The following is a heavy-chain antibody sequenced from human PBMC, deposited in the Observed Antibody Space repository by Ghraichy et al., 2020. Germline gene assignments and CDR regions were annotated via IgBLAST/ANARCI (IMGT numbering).Heavy chain of an antibody. D-gene: IGHD6-13*01. CDR2: MHPNSGDT. CDR3: ARDSGDAAAGGFLDYYMDV. CDR1: GYTFSDYY. Sequence: ASVKVSCKASGYTFSDYYMHWVRQAPGQGLEWMGRMHPNSGDTKYAQKFQGRVAMTWDTSISTAYMELNSLTSNDTALYFCARDSGDAAAGGFLDYYMDVWGKGTTVTVSS. J-gene: IGHJ6*03. V-gene: IGHV1-2*02.